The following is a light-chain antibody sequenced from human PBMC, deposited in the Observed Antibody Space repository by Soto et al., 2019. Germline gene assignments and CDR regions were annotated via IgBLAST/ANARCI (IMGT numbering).Light chain of an antibody. V-gene: IGKV2-28*01. CDR1: QNLLYSNGYNY. CDR2: LGS. Sequence: DIVMTQSPLSLPVTPGEPASISCRSNQNLLYSNGYNYLDWYLQKPGQSPQLLIYLGSNRASGVPDRFSGSGSGTDFTLKISRVEAEDVGVYYCMQALQVPHTFGQGTTLEIK. J-gene: IGKJ2*01. CDR3: MQALQVPHT.